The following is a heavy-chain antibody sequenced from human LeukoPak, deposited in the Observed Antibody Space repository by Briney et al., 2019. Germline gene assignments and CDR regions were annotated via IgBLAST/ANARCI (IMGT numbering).Heavy chain of an antibody. Sequence: ASVKVSCKASGYTFTGYYMNWVRQAPGQGLEWMGWINPNSGGTKYEQKFQGRVIMTRDTSISTAYMELRRLRSDDTAVGYCARGYYYGSEARDWGQGTMVTVSS. D-gene: IGHD3-10*01. V-gene: IGHV1-2*02. J-gene: IGHJ3*01. CDR2: INPNSGGT. CDR1: GYTFTGYY. CDR3: ARGYYYGSEARD.